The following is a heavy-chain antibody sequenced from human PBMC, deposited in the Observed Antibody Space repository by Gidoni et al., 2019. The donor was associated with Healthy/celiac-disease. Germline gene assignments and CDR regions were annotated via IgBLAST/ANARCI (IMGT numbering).Heavy chain of an antibody. CDR3: ARDFITMVRGVTPVGY. CDR1: GFTFSSDG. V-gene: IGHV3-33*01. Sequence: QVQLVDSGGGVVQPGRSLRLSCAASGFTFSSDGMHWVRQAPGKGLEWVAVIWYDGSNKYYADSVKGRFTISRDNSKNTLYLQMNSLRAEDTAVYYCARDFITMVRGVTPVGYWGQGTLVTVSS. CDR2: IWYDGSNK. J-gene: IGHJ4*02. D-gene: IGHD3-10*01.